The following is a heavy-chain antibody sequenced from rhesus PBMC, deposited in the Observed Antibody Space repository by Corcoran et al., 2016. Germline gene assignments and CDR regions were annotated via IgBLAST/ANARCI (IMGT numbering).Heavy chain of an antibody. V-gene: IGHV4S2*01. J-gene: IGHJ5-1*01. Sequence: QVQLQESGPGLWKPSETLPLTCAVAGASISSNSWTWVRLAPGKGLEWIGRIHGTTGSTDYNPSLRSRVTFSIDTSKNQFSLRLPSVTAADTAVYYCTWGFEVWGAGVLVTVSS. CDR2: IHGTTGST. CDR3: TWGFEV. CDR1: GASISSNS. D-gene: IGHD2-2*01.